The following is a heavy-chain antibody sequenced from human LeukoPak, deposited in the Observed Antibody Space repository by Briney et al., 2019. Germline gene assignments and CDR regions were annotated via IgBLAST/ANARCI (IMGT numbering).Heavy chain of an antibody. CDR2: ISSSSSYI. CDR1: GFTFSSYE. V-gene: IGHV3-21*01. CDR3: ARKDYDYVWGSYHPYYFDY. D-gene: IGHD3-16*02. Sequence: PGGSLRLSCAASGFTFSSYEMNWVRQAPGKGLEWVSSISSSSSYIYYADSVKGRFTISGDNAKNSLYLQMHSLRAEDTAVYYCARKDYDYVWGSYHPYYFDYWGQGTLVTVSS. J-gene: IGHJ4*02.